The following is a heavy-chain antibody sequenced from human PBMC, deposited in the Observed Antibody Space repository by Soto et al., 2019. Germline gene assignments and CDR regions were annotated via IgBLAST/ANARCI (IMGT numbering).Heavy chain of an antibody. CDR3: ARGYVEMATTAGGY. V-gene: IGHV3-74*01. D-gene: IGHD5-12*01. CDR2: INSGGTIT. CDR1: GFTFSGYW. Sequence: PGGSLRLSCAASGFTFSGYWMHWVRQAPGKGLVWVARINSGGTITTYADSVRGRFTISRDNAKNTLYLQMNSLRAEDTAVYYCARGYVEMATTAGGYWGQGTQVTVSS. J-gene: IGHJ4*02.